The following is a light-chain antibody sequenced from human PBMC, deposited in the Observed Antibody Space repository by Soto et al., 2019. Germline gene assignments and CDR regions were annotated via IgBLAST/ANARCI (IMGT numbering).Light chain of an antibody. CDR3: SSYTSSTTPVV. CDR1: NGDVGGYNY. CDR2: EVS. V-gene: IGLV2-14*01. Sequence: QSVLTQPASVSGSPGQSITISCTGTNGDVGGYNYVSWYQQHPGKAPKLLIYEVSDRPSGVSNRFSGSKSANTASLTISGLQAEDEADYYCSSYTSSTTPVVFDGGTKLTVL. J-gene: IGLJ3*02.